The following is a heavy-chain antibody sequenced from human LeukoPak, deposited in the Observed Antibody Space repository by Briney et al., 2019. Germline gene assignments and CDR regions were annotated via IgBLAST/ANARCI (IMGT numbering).Heavy chain of an antibody. CDR2: ISGSGGST. Sequence: PGGSLRLSCAVSGFTFSHYAMSWVRQAPGTGLEWVSAISGSGGSTYYADSVKGRFTISRDSSKNTLYLQMNSLRAEDTAVYYCAKDRKRYFDLLYYYYGMDVWGQGTTVTVSS. V-gene: IGHV3-23*01. CDR1: GFTFSHYA. CDR3: AKDRKRYFDLLYYYYGMDV. D-gene: IGHD3-9*01. J-gene: IGHJ6*02.